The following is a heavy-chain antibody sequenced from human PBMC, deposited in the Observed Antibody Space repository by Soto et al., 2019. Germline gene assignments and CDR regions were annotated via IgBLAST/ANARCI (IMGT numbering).Heavy chain of an antibody. CDR2: IYYSGST. D-gene: IGHD6-6*01. Sequence: QLQLQESGPGLVKPSETLSLTCTVSGGSISSSSYYWGWIRQPPGKGLEWIGSIYYSGSTYYNPSLKSRVPISVDTPKNQSSLKLSSVTAADTAVYYCEIYFHSIAARNHWGQGTLVTVSS. V-gene: IGHV4-39*01. CDR1: GGSISSSSYY. J-gene: IGHJ4*02. CDR3: EIYFHSIAARNH.